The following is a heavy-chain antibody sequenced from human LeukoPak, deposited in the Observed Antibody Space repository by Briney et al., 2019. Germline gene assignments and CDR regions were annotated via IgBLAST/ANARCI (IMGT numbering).Heavy chain of an antibody. D-gene: IGHD4-17*01. CDR1: GFTFSSYG. J-gene: IGHJ4*02. V-gene: IGHV3-30*02. Sequence: GGSLRPSCAASGFTFSSYGMHWVRQAPGKGLEWVAFIRYDGSNKYYADSVKGRFTISRDNSKNTLYLQMNSLRAEDTAVYYCAKDAPSEVTTSPYYFDYWGQGTLVTVSS. CDR2: IRYDGSNK. CDR3: AKDAPSEVTTSPYYFDY.